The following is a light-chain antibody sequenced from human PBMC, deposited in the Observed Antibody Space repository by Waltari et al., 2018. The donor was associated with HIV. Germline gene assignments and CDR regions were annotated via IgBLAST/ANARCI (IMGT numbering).Light chain of an antibody. V-gene: IGKV1-5*03. CDR2: QAS. Sequence: DIQMTQSPSTVSASVGDSVTITCRASQSIASWLAWYQKKPGKPPKVLIYQASNLDSGVPSRFSGSRSGTEFTLTISSLQPDDSATYYCQKYDHYFWTFGQGTKVEIK. CDR1: QSIASW. CDR3: QKYDHYFWT. J-gene: IGKJ1*01.